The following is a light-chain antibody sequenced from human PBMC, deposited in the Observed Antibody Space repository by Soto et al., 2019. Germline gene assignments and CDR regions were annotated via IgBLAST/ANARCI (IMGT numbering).Light chain of an antibody. J-gene: IGKJ1*01. CDR1: QRLSSN. CDR3: QQYNKWPLT. Sequence: EIVLTQSPVTLSVSPGERVTLSCRASQRLSSNLAWYQQRPGQAPRLLIYNVSRRATGIPDRFSGSGSGTDFTLTISSLQSEDFTVYYCQQYNKWPLTFGQGTKVDI. V-gene: IGKV3D-15*01. CDR2: NVS.